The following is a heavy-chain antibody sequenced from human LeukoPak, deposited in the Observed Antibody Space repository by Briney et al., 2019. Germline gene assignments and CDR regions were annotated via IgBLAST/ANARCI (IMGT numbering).Heavy chain of an antibody. V-gene: IGHV4-30-4*01. J-gene: IGHJ4*02. CDR1: GGSISSGDYY. Sequence: PSETLSLTCTVSGGSISSGDYYWSWIRQPPGKGLEWIGYIYYSGSTYYNPSLKSRVTISVDTSKNQFSLKLSSVTAADTAVYYCARVPTGWEPDPHYFDYWGQGTLVTVSS. CDR3: ARVPTGWEPDPHYFDY. D-gene: IGHD1-26*01. CDR2: IYYSGST.